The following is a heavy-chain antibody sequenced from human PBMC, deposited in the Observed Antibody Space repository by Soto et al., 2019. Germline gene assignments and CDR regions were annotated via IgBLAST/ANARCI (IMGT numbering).Heavy chain of an antibody. CDR3: ASGRYPSDWFDP. CDR2: ISAYNGNP. CDR1: GYTFTSYG. J-gene: IGHJ5*02. V-gene: IGHV1-18*01. D-gene: IGHD2-2*02. Sequence: QVQLVQSGAEVKKPGASVKVSCKASGYTFTSYGISWVRQAPGQGLDWMGWISAYNGNPNYAQKLKGRATMPPDTATSTAYTELRSLRSDDPAVYDCASGRYPSDWFDPSGQGSPVIVSS.